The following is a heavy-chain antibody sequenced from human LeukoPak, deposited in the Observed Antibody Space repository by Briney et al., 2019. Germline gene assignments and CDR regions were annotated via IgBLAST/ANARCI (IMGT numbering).Heavy chain of an antibody. V-gene: IGHV4-38-2*02. J-gene: IGHJ4*02. CDR3: ARGGPYSSSPVDYFDY. Sequence: SETLSLTCTVSGYSISSGYYWGWIRQPPGKGLEWIGSTYHSGSTYYNPSLKSRVTISVDTSKNQFSLKLSSVTAADTSVYYCARGGPYSSSPVDYFDYWGQGTLVTVSS. D-gene: IGHD6-6*01. CDR1: GYSISSGYY. CDR2: TYHSGST.